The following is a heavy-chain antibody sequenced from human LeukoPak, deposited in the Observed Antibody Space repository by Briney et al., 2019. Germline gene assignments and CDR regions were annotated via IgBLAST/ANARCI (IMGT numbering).Heavy chain of an antibody. CDR1: GGSISSGGYS. CDR3: ARGRCSSTSCYRGLGYFDY. D-gene: IGHD2-2*02. V-gene: IGHV4-30-2*01. Sequence: SETLSLTCAVSGGSISSGGYSWSWIRQPPGKGLEWIGYIYHSGSTNYNPSLKSRVTISVDTSKNQFSLKLSSVTAADTAVYYCARGRCSSTSCYRGLGYFDYWGQGTLVTVSS. J-gene: IGHJ4*02. CDR2: IYHSGST.